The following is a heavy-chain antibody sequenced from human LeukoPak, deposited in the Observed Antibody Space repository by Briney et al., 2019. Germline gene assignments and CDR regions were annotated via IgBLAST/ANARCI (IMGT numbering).Heavy chain of an antibody. V-gene: IGHV3-30-3*01. CDR1: GFTFSSYA. Sequence: GGSLRLSCAASGFTFSSYAMHWVRQAPGKGLEWVAVISYDGSNKYYADSVKGRFTISRDNSKNTLYLQMNSLRAEGTAVYYCARLGARQVLDYWGQGTLVTVSS. CDR3: ARLGARQVLDY. CDR2: ISYDGSNK. D-gene: IGHD4-17*01. J-gene: IGHJ4*02.